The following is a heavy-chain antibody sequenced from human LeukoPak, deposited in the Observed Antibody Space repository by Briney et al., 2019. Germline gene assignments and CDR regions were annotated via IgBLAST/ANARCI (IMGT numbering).Heavy chain of an antibody. CDR3: ARDMGTTHGFYYYGMDV. CDR2: ISYDGSNK. V-gene: IGHV3-30-3*01. D-gene: IGHD4-17*01. Sequence: GRSLRLSCAASGFTFSSYAMHWVRQAPGKGLEWVAVISYDGSNKYYADSAKGRFTISRDNSKNTLYLQMNSLRAEDTAVYYCARDMGTTHGFYYYGMDVWGQGTTVTVSS. CDR1: GFTFSSYA. J-gene: IGHJ6*02.